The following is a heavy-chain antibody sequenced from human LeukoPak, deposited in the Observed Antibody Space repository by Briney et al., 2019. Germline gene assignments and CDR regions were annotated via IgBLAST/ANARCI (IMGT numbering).Heavy chain of an antibody. CDR3: ASVPNPPTYYYYGMDV. CDR1: GGTFSSYA. J-gene: IGHJ6*02. Sequence: ASVRVSCKASGGTFSSYAISWVRQAPGQGLEWGGGIIPILGTANYAQKFQGRVTITADESTSTAYMELSSLRSEDTAVYYCASVPNPPTYYYYGMDVWGQGTTVTVSS. V-gene: IGHV1-69*13. CDR2: IIPILGTA. D-gene: IGHD1-14*01.